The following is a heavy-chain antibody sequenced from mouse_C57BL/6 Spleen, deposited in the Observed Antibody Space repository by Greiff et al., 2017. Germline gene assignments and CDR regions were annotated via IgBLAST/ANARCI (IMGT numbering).Heavy chain of an antibody. CDR3: ARPDGTYAMDY. CDR1: GFTFSDYG. D-gene: IGHD2-1*01. CDR2: ISSGSSTI. Sequence: EVKLMESGGGLVKPGGSLKLSCAASGFTFSDYGMHWVRQAPEKGLEWVAYISSGSSTIYYADTVKGRFTISRDNAKNTLVLQMTSLRSEDTAMYYWARPDGTYAMDYWGQGTSVTVSS. V-gene: IGHV5-17*01. J-gene: IGHJ4*01.